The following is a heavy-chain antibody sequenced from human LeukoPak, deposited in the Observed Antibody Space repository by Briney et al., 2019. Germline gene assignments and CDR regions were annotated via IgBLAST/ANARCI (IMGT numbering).Heavy chain of an antibody. CDR3: ARDADSSSWQDAFDI. V-gene: IGHV4-39*07. D-gene: IGHD6-13*01. CDR1: GGSISSSSYY. Sequence: KTSETLSLTCTVSGGSISSSSYYWGWIRQPPGKGLEWIGSIYYSGSTYYNPSLKSRVTISVDTSKNQFSLKLSSVTAADTAVYYCARDADSSSWQDAFDIWGQGTMVTVSS. CDR2: IYYSGST. J-gene: IGHJ3*02.